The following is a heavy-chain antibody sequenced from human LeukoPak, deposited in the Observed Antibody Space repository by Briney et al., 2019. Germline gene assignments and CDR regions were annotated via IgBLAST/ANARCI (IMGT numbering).Heavy chain of an antibody. CDR2: IKQDGSDK. D-gene: IGHD3-10*01. V-gene: IGHV3-7*01. CDR3: ARDHSGLLWFGELSNNWFDP. Sequence: GGSLRLSCAASGFTFSSYWMSWVRQAPGKGLEWVANIKQDGSDKYYVDSVKGRFTISRDNAKNSLYLQMNSLRAEDTAVYYCARDHSGLLWFGELSNNWFDPWGQGTLVTVSS. CDR1: GFTFSSYW. J-gene: IGHJ5*02.